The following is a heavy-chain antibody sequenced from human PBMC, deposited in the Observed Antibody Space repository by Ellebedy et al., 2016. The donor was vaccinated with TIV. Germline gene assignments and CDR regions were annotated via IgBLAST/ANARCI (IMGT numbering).Heavy chain of an antibody. CDR1: GFTFSSYW. V-gene: IGHV3-74*01. CDR3: ARGDRAGTTRLVDY. Sequence: GESLKISCAASGFTFSSYWMHWVRQAPGKGLVWVSRINSDGSSTSYADSVKGRFTISRDNAKNTLYVQMNSLRTEDTAVYYCARGDRAGTTRLVDYWGQGTLVTVSS. D-gene: IGHD1-7*01. J-gene: IGHJ4*02. CDR2: INSDGSST.